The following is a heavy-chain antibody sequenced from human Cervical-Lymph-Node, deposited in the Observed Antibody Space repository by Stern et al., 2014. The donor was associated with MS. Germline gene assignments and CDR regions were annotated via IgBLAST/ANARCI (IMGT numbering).Heavy chain of an antibody. J-gene: IGHJ5*02. V-gene: IGHV1-46*01. CDR3: ARDRAGYSYGVDWFDP. Sequence: QVQLVQSGAEVKKPGASVKVSCKASGYTFTSYYMHWVRQAPGQGLEWMGIINPSGGSTSYAQKFQGRVTMTRDTSTSTVYMELSSLRSEDTAVYYCARDRAGYSYGVDWFDPWGQGTLVTVSS. CDR2: INPSGGST. D-gene: IGHD5-18*01. CDR1: GYTFTSYY.